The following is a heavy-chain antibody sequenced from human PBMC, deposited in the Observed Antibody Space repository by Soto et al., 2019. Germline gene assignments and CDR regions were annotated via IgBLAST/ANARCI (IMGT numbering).Heavy chain of an antibody. Sequence: ASVKVSCKASGYTFTSYGISWVRQAPGQGLEWMGCISAYNGNTNYAQKLQGIVTMTTDTSTSTAYMELRSLRSDDTAVYYCAREAGPRSKNYYYGMDVWGQGITVTVSS. V-gene: IGHV1-18*04. CDR1: GYTFTSYG. CDR3: AREAGPRSKNYYYGMDV. J-gene: IGHJ6*02. CDR2: ISAYNGNT.